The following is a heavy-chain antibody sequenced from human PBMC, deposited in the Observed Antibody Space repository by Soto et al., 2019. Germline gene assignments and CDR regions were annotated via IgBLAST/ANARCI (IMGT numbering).Heavy chain of an antibody. Sequence: GASVKVSCKASGYTFTSCDIHWVRQATGQGLEWMGWMNPSTGNTGFAQESQGRVTLTRNTSITTAYMELSSLRSEDTAVYFCARRKERSGPHYFDSWGQGALVTVSS. J-gene: IGHJ4*02. CDR1: GYTFTSCD. D-gene: IGHD6-25*01. V-gene: IGHV1-8*01. CDR3: ARRKERSGPHYFDS. CDR2: MNPSTGNT.